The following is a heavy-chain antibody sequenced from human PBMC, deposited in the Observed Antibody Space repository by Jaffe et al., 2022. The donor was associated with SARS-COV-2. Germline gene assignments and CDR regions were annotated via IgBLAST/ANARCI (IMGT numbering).Heavy chain of an antibody. CDR2: ISGSGTDT. J-gene: IGHJ4*02. CDR3: AKDLSGVQLWPRELDH. CDR1: GFMFSSFA. D-gene: IGHD7-27*01. Sequence: EVQLVESGGGLVQPGGSLRLSCAASGFMFSSFAMSWVRQAPGKGLEWVSAISGSGTDTYYADSVKGRFTISRDNSKNTLYLEMSSLRAEDTALFYCAKDLSGVQLWPRELDHWGQGALVTVSS. V-gene: IGHV3-23*04.